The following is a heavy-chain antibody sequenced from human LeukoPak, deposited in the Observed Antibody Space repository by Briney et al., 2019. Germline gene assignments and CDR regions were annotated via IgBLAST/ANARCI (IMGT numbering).Heavy chain of an antibody. Sequence: PGGSLRLSCAASGFTFSSHAMSWVRQAPGKGLEWVSAISGSGGSTYYADSVKGRFTISRDNSKNTLYLQMNSLRAEDTAVYYCEVLLWFGEPKDYYYYYMDVWGKGTTVTVSS. D-gene: IGHD3-10*01. CDR2: ISGSGGST. CDR3: EVLLWFGEPKDYYYYYMDV. J-gene: IGHJ6*03. CDR1: GFTFSSHA. V-gene: IGHV3-23*01.